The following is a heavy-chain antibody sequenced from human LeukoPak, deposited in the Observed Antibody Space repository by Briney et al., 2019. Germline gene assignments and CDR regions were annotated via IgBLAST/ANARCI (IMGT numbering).Heavy chain of an antibody. CDR2: INWNGGST. D-gene: IGHD3-10*01. V-gene: IGHV3-20*04. CDR3: ARDGGAAFDF. CDR1: GFTFDDYG. J-gene: IGHJ4*02. Sequence: GGSLRHPCAASGFTFDDYGMSWVRQAPGKGLEWVSGINWNGGSTGYADSVKGRFTISRDNAKNSLYLQMNSLRAEDTALYYCARDGGAAFDFGGQGTLVTVSA.